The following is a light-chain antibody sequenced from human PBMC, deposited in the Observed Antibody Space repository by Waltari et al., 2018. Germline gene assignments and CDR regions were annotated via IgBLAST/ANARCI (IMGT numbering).Light chain of an antibody. J-gene: IGLJ1*01. CDR3: SSYTSSSTLWV. V-gene: IGLV2-14*01. CDR1: SSYVGGYNY. Sequence: QSALTQPASVSGSPGQSITISCTGTSSYVGGYNYVSWYQQHPGKAPKLMIYEVSNRPSGVSNRFSGSKSGNTASLTISGLQAEDEADYYCSSYTSSSTLWVFGTGTKVTVL. CDR2: EVS.